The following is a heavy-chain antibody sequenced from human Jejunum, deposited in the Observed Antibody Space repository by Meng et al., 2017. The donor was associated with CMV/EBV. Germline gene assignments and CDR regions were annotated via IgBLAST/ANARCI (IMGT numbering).Heavy chain of an antibody. J-gene: IGHJ5*02. V-gene: IGHV3-23*03. D-gene: IGHD1-14*01. CDR3: ARDVLLGTHNWFDP. CDR1: GFTFSSYA. CDR2: IYSGGSST. Sequence: SGFTFSSYAMSWVRQAPGKGLEWVSIIYSGGSSTYYADSVKGRFTISRDNSKNTLYLQMNSLRAEDTAVYYCARDVLLGTHNWFDPWGRGTLVTVSS.